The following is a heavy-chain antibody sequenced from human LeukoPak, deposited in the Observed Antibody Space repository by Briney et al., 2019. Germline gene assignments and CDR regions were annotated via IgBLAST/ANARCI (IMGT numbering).Heavy chain of an antibody. CDR3: AKDDFSDYGDYFDY. CDR2: SGSGGST. D-gene: IGHD4-17*01. V-gene: IGHV3-23*01. Sequence: SGSGGSTYYAHSVKGRFTISRDNSKNTLYLQMNSLRAEETAVYYCAKDDFSDYGDYFDYWGQGTLVTVSS. J-gene: IGHJ4*02.